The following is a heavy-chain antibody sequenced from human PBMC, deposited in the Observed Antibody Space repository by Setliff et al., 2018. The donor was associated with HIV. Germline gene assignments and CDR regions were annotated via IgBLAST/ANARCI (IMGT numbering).Heavy chain of an antibody. D-gene: IGHD3-10*01. J-gene: IGHJ4*02. Sequence: SGPTLVNPTQTLTLTCTFSGFSLSTSGVSVGWIRQAPGKAPEWLVLVYWNDNKQYSPSLKTRVTVTKDTSRNRVVLTMTDLDPVDTATYYCAHSGREVRGPYFDYWGQGVLVTVSS. V-gene: IGHV2-5*01. CDR1: GFSLSTSGVS. CDR2: VYWNDNK. CDR3: AHSGREVRGPYFDY.